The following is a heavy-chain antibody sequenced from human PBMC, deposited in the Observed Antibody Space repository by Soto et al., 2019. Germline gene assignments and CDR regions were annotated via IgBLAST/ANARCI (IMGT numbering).Heavy chain of an antibody. V-gene: IGHV1-69*01. Sequence: QVELVQSGAEVKKPGSSVKVSCKASGGNFITFAISWVRQAPGQGLEWMGEIIPISSTTKSAHKFQARVTISADGSLSTVHMELRSLKSEDTAIYFCAKNLGIDPFGSYGLDVWGQVTTVTVSS. CDR1: GGNFITFA. CDR2: IIPISSTT. CDR3: AKNLGIDPFGSYGLDV. D-gene: IGHD7-27*01. J-gene: IGHJ6*02.